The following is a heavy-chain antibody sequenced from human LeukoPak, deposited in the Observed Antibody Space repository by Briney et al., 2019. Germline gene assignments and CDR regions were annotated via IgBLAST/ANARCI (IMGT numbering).Heavy chain of an antibody. CDR2: VYYSRSA. J-gene: IGHJ4*02. CDR3: ARMSWYYGSGGYRAYYFDY. CDR1: GGSISSYY. V-gene: IGHV4-59*12. D-gene: IGHD3-10*01. Sequence: SETLSLTCTVSGGSISSYYWCWLRQPPGKGLVWIGYVYYSRSANSNHSLNSRVTISVDTSKNQFSLKLSSVTAADTAVYYCARMSWYYGSGGYRAYYFDYWGQGTLVTVSS.